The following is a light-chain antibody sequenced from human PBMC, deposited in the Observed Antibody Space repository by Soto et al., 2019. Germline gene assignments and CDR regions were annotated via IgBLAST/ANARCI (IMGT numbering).Light chain of an antibody. J-gene: IGKJ1*01. CDR3: QKYSSSSWT. CDR1: QSVSSSY. CDR2: GAS. V-gene: IGKV3-20*01. Sequence: EIVLTQSPGTLSLPPGERATLSCRASQSVSSSYLAWYQQKPGQAPRLLIYGASSRATGIPDRFSGSGYETDFNLTISRLEPEDFAVYYCQKYSSSSWTFGLGTNVQIK.